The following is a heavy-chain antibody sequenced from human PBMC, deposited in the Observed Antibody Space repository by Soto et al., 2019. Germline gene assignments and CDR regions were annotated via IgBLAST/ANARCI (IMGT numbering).Heavy chain of an antibody. Sequence: QVQLVQSGAEVKKPWASVKVSCKASGYSFTSYDMNWVRQFPGQWPDWMGWMNPNSADTGYAQRIRGRMTITRDMSTPTMYMELTGLTFDDTAVYYCASGGFLDPLMDVWGRGTTVTVSS. J-gene: IGHJ6*03. CDR1: GYSFTSYD. V-gene: IGHV1-8*01. CDR2: MNPNSADT. CDR3: ASGGFLDPLMDV.